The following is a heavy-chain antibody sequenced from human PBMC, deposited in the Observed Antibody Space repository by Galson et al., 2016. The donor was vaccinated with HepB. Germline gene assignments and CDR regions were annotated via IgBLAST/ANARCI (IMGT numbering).Heavy chain of an antibody. D-gene: IGHD6-13*01. V-gene: IGHV4-39*01. J-gene: IGHJ4*02. CDR1: GGAISSSSYY. CDR2: IYSIGST. CDR3: ARLSSSSWFYFDY. Sequence: LSLTCTVSGGAISSSSYYWAWIRQPPGKGLEWIGSIYSIGSTYYNPSLKSRVTLSVDTSKNQFSLKLSSVSAADTAVFYCARLSSSSWFYFDYWGQGTLVTVSS.